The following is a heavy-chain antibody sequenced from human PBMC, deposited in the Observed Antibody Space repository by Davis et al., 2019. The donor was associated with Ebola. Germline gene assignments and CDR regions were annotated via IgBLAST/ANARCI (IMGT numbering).Heavy chain of an antibody. V-gene: IGHV3-53*01. Sequence: GESLKISCAASGFIVSDKCMSWVRQAPGKGLEWVSVIYRDERTYYADSVRGRFTISRDNSKNTLYLQINSLRADDTAVYYCARHVNGDFWYFDLWGRGTRVTVSS. D-gene: IGHD4-17*01. J-gene: IGHJ2*01. CDR3: ARHVNGDFWYFDL. CDR1: GFIVSDKC. CDR2: IYRDERT.